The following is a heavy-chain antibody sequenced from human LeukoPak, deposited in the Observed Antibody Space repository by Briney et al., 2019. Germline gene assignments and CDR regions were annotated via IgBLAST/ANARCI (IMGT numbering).Heavy chain of an antibody. CDR1: GGSISSSSYY. CDR3: ARDRLSSGWTEGDY. CDR2: IYYSGST. D-gene: IGHD6-19*01. J-gene: IGHJ4*02. V-gene: IGHV4-39*07. Sequence: PSETLSLTCTVSGGSISSSSYYWGWIRQPPGKGLEWIGSIYYSGSTYYNPSLKSRVTISVDTSKNQFSLKLSSVTAADTAVYYCARDRLSSGWTEGDYWGQGTLVTVSS.